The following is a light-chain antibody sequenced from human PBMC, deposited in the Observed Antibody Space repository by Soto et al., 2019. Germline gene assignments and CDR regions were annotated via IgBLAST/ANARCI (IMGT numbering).Light chain of an antibody. CDR2: EVS. Sequence: QSALTQPPSASGSPGQSVTISCTGTSSDIGTYDYVSWYQHLPDKAPKLIIYEVSKRPSGVPDRFSGSTSGNTASLTVSGLQAEDEGDYYCCSYGGGNNFYVFGTGTKLTVL. V-gene: IGLV2-8*01. CDR3: CSYGGGNNFYV. CDR1: SSDIGTYDY. J-gene: IGLJ1*01.